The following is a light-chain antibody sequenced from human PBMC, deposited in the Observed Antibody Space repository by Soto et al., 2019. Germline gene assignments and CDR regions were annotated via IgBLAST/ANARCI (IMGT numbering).Light chain of an antibody. J-gene: IGKJ1*01. Sequence: EIVLTQSPGTLSLSPGERATLSCRASQSVSRSYLAWYQQKPGQAPRLLIYGASIRATDIPDRFRGSGSETDFTLTISRLEPEDFAVYYCQQFDTSPWTFGQGTKVEIK. CDR1: QSVSRSY. V-gene: IGKV3-20*01. CDR3: QQFDTSPWT. CDR2: GAS.